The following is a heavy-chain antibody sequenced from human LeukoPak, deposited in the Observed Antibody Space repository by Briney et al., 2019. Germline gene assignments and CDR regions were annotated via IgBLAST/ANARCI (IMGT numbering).Heavy chain of an antibody. CDR2: IYTSGST. D-gene: IGHD3-3*01. CDR1: GGSISSGSYY. J-gene: IGHJ6*02. V-gene: IGHV4-61*02. Sequence: SETLSLTCTVSGGSISSGSYYWRWIRQPAGKGLEWIGRIYTSGSTNYNPSLKSRVTISVDTSKNQFSLKLSSVTAAGTAVYYCARDQLSIFGVVLAAMDVWGQGTTVTVSS. CDR3: ARDQLSIFGVVLAAMDV.